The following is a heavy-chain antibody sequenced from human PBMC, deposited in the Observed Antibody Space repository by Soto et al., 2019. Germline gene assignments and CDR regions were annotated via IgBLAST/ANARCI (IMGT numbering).Heavy chain of an antibody. CDR1: GGSISSGDYY. CDR2: IYYSGST. CDR3: ARGNRIERWLQSSIFDY. V-gene: IGHV4-30-4*01. J-gene: IGHJ4*02. Sequence: QVQLQESGPGLVKPSQTLSLTCTVSGGSISSGDYYWSWIRQPPGKGLEWIGYIYYSGSTYYNPSLKSLVTISVDTSKNQFSLKLSSVTAADTAVYYCARGNRIERWLQSSIFDYWGQGTLVTVSS. D-gene: IGHD5-12*01.